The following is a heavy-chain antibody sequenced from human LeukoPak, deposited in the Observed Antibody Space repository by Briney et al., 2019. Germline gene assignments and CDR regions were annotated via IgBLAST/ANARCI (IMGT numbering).Heavy chain of an antibody. CDR3: ARQTTLLRFLVRCRGFDP. D-gene: IGHD3-3*01. CDR2: INPSGGST. J-gene: IGHJ5*02. Sequence: ASVKVSCKASGYTFTSYYMHWVRQAPGQGLAWMGIINPSGGSTSYAQKFQGRVTMTRDTSTSTVYMELSSLRSEDTAVYYCARQTTLLRFLVRCRGFDPWGQGTLVTVSS. V-gene: IGHV1-46*01. CDR1: GYTFTSYY.